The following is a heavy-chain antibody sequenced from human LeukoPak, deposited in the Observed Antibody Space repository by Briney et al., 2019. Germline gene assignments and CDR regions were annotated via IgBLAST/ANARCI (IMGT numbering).Heavy chain of an antibody. Sequence: QPGGSLRLSCAASGFTFSIYAMSWVRQAPGKGLEWVSAISGSGGTAYYADSVKGRFTISRDNSKNTLYLQMNSLRAEDTAVYYCAKDAVRTPQIDHWGQEALVTVSS. CDR2: ISGSGGTA. CDR3: AKDAVRTPQIDH. CDR1: GFTFSIYA. D-gene: IGHD1-1*01. J-gene: IGHJ4*02. V-gene: IGHV3-23*01.